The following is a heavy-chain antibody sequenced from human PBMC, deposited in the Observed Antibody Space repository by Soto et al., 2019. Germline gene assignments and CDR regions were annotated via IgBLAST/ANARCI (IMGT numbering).Heavy chain of an antibody. CDR2: VNPNSGGT. CDR3: ASDGQGMLPVANPHDYDYYGLDD. J-gene: IGHJ6*02. D-gene: IGHD3-10*02. V-gene: IGHV1-2*02. Sequence: QVQLVQSGAEVKKAGASVKVSCKASGYTFTGYYMHWVRQAPGQGLEWMGWVNPNSGGTKFAQKFQGRVTMTTDTCISTACLDLSGLRSDDTAVYFCASDGQGMLPVANPHDYDYYGLDDWGQGTTVTVSS. CDR1: GYTFTGYY.